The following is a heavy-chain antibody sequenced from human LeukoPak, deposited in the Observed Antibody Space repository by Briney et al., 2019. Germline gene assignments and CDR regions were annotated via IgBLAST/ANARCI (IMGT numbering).Heavy chain of an antibody. Sequence: GGSLRLSCAASGFTFSNHWMTWVRQAPGKGLEWVADIKKDGSEKNQVDSVTISRDNAKNSLYLQMSSLRAEDTAVYYCARGPSYGARSDYLDYWGQGTLVTVSS. D-gene: IGHD3-10*01. V-gene: IGHV3-7*01. J-gene: IGHJ4*02. CDR3: ARGPSYGARSDYLDY. CDR1: GFTFSNHW. CDR2: IKKDGSEK.